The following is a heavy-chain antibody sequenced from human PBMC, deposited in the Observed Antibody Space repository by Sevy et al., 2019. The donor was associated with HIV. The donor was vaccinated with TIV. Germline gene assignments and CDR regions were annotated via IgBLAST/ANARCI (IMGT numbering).Heavy chain of an antibody. V-gene: IGHV3-21*01. D-gene: IGHD3-10*01. J-gene: IGHJ4*02. CDR3: ARTRRELSRFDY. CDR1: GFTFSSYS. Sequence: GGSLRLSCAASGFTFSSYSMNWVRQAPGKGLGWVSSISSSSSYIYYADSVKGRFTISRDNAKNSLYLQMNSLRAEDTAVYYCARTRRELSRFDYWGQGTLVTVSS. CDR2: ISSSSSYI.